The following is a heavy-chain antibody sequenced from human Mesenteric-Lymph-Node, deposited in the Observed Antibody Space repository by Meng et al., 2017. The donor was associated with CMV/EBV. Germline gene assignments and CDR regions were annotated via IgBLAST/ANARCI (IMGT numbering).Heavy chain of an antibody. V-gene: IGHV3-30*02. CDR1: GFTFSSYG. Sequence: GESLKISCAASGFTFSSYGMHWVRQAPGKGLEWVAFIRYDGSNKYYADSVKGRFTISRDNSENTLYLQINSLRAEDTAVYYCARGGALTTVYYGLDVWGQGTTVTVSS. J-gene: IGHJ6*02. CDR2: IRYDGSNK. D-gene: IGHD4/OR15-4a*01. CDR3: ARGGALTTVYYGLDV.